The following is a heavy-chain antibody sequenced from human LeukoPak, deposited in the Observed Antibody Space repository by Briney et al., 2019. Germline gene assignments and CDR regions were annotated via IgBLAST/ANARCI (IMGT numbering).Heavy chain of an antibody. D-gene: IGHD3-22*01. CDR1: GGSFSGYY. V-gene: IGHV4-34*01. CDR2: INHSGST. CDR3: ARVLDSSGYYYGFDP. Sequence: SEPLSLTCTVSGGSFSGYYWSWIRQPPGKGLEWIGEINHSGSTNYNPSLKSRVTISVDTSKNQFSLKLSSVTAADTAVYYCARVLDSSGYYYGFDPWGQGTLVTVSS. J-gene: IGHJ5*02.